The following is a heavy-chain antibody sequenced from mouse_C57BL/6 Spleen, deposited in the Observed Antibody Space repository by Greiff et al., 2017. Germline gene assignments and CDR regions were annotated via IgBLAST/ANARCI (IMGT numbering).Heavy chain of an antibody. D-gene: IGHD2-2*01. CDR1: GFSLTSYG. CDR2: IWSGGST. CDR3: ARDDYGYGSAWFAY. V-gene: IGHV2-2*01. J-gene: IGHJ3*01. Sequence: QVQLQQSGPGLVQPSQSLSITCTVSGFSLTSYGVHWVRQSPGKGLEWLGVIWSGGSTDYNAAFISRLIISKDNSKCLVFFKMNSLQADDSAIDCWARDDYGYGSAWFAYWGQGTLVTVSA.